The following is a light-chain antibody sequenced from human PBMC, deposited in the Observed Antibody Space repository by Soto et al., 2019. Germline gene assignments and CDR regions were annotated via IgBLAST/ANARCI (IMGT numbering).Light chain of an antibody. CDR3: QQYDSSWT. Sequence: EIVLTQSPGTLPLSPGERATLSCRASQIVPSNFLAWYQQKPGQAPILLNYDTSRRATGIPDRFSGTGSGTDFTLTISRLEPEDFAVYYCQQYDSSWTFGQGTKVEIK. CDR2: DTS. CDR1: QIVPSNF. J-gene: IGKJ1*01. V-gene: IGKV3-20*01.